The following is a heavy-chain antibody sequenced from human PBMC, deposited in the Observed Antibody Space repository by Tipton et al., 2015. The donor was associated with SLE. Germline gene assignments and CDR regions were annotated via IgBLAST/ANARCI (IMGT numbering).Heavy chain of an antibody. V-gene: IGHV3-48*03. CDR2: ISSSGSTI. CDR3: ARDGETGTYFDY. D-gene: IGHD3-10*01. Sequence: GSLRLSCAASGFTFSSYEMNWVRQAPGKGLEWVSYISSSGSTIYYADSVKGRFTISRDNAKNSLYLQMNSLRAEDTAVYYCARDGETGTYFDYWGQGTLVTVSS. CDR1: GFTFSSYE. J-gene: IGHJ4*02.